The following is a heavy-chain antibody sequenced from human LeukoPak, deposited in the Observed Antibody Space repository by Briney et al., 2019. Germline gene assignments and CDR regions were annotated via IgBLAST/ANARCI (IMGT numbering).Heavy chain of an antibody. CDR2: VYHTVSP. Sequence: SETLSLTCTVSGGSISSYYWSWIRQPPGKGLEWIGCVYHTVSPNYNPSLKSRVTISVDTSKSQFSLKLSSVTAADTAVYYCARERAVVVAATASGYFDYWGQGTLVTVSS. J-gene: IGHJ4*02. CDR3: ARERAVVVAATASGYFDY. V-gene: IGHV4-59*01. CDR1: GGSISSYY. D-gene: IGHD2-15*01.